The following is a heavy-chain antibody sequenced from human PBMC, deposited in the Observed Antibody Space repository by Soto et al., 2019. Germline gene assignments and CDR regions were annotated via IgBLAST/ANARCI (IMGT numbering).Heavy chain of an antibody. D-gene: IGHD6-6*01. CDR3: ARFTGYSSSSSDY. V-gene: IGHV5-51*01. Sequence: GESLKISCNGSGYSFTSYWIGWVRQMPGKGLEWMGIIYPGDSDTRYSPSFQGQVTISADKSISTAYLQWSSLKASDTAMYYRARFTGYSSSSSDYWGQGTLVTVSS. J-gene: IGHJ4*02. CDR2: IYPGDSDT. CDR1: GYSFTSYW.